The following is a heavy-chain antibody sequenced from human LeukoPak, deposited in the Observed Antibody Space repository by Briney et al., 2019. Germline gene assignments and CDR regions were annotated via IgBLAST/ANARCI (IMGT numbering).Heavy chain of an antibody. D-gene: IGHD3-10*01. CDR3: ARVFDSGSQAYFYYMDV. Sequence: SETLSLTCTVSGASISGSGYYWSWIRQPPGKGLEWIVYIYSSGSTNYNPSLKSRVTMSVDTSKNQFSLKVSSVTAADTAVYYCARVFDSGSQAYFYYMDVWGKGTTVTISS. J-gene: IGHJ6*03. V-gene: IGHV4-61*08. CDR1: GASISGSGYY. CDR2: IYSSGST.